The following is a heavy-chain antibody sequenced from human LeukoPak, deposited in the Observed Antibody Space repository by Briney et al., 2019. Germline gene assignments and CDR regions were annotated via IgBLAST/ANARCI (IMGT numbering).Heavy chain of an antibody. CDR2: ISSSSSTI. V-gene: IGHV3-48*01. CDR1: GFAFSSYS. D-gene: IGHD3-3*01. CDR3: ARSYDFWSGYPYSDYMDV. J-gene: IGHJ6*03. Sequence: GGSLRLSCVVSGFAFSSYSMNWVRQAPGKGLEWVSYISSSSSTIYYSDSVKGRFTISRDNAKNLLYLQMNSLRAADTAVYYCARSYDFWSGYPYSDYMDVWGEGTTVTVSS.